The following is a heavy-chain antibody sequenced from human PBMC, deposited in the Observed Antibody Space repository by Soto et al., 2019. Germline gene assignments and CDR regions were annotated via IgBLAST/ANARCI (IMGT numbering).Heavy chain of an antibody. V-gene: IGHV3-23*01. J-gene: IGHJ3*02. D-gene: IGHD3-10*01. CDR3: ARDLGRWWFGKSLQLGAFGI. CDR2: ISGSGGST. Sequence: GGSLRLSCAASGFTFSSYAMSWVRQAPGKGLEWVSAISGSGGSTYYADSVKGRFTISRDNAKNSLYLQMNSLRAEDTAVYYCARDLGRWWFGKSLQLGAFGIWGQGTMVTVSS. CDR1: GFTFSSYA.